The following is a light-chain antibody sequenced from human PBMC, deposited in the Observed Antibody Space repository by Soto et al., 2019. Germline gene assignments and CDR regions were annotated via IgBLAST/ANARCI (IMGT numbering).Light chain of an antibody. CDR2: DAS. Sequence: EIVLTQSPATLSLSPGDRATLSCRASQSVSSYLAWYQQQPGQAPRLLIYDASNRATAIPARFSGSGSGTDFTLPSSSLEPEDFAVYYCQQRSNWGVTFGGGTKVEIK. J-gene: IGKJ4*01. V-gene: IGKV3-11*01. CDR3: QQRSNWGVT. CDR1: QSVSSY.